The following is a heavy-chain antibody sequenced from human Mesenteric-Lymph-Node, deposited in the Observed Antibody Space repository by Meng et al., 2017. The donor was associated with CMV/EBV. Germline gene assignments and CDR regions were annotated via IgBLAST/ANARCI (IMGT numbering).Heavy chain of an antibody. CDR3: ARGSSYDILTGYFDD. V-gene: IGHV4-34*01. CDR2: INHSGSN. D-gene: IGHD3-9*01. J-gene: IGHJ4*02. CDR1: GGSFSGYY. Sequence: QVQVPKGGPSLLKPVEPRVVTCAFYGGSFSGYYWNWIRQSPWKGLEWIGEINHSGSNTYNPSFTSRIIISVDTSTNQISLNMSSVTAADTAVYYCARGSSYDILTGYFDDWGQGALVTVSS.